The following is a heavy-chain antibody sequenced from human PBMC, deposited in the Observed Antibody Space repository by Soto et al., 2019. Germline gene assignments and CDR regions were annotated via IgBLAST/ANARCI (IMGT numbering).Heavy chain of an antibody. D-gene: IGHD3-16*01. V-gene: IGHV4-59*01. J-gene: IGHJ4*02. CDR2: IYYTGST. CDR1: GGSISRFF. CDR3: ARSLRNDLFDY. Sequence: SETLSLTCTVSGGSISRFFWGWIRQPPGKGLELIGYIYYTGSTNYHPSLKSRVTISVDTSKNQSSLKLNSVTAADTAVYFCARSLRNDLFDYWGQGALVTVSS.